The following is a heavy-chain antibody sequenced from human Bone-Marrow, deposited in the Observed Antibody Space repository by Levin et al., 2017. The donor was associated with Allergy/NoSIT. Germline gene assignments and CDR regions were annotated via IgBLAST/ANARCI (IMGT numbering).Heavy chain of an antibody. D-gene: IGHD6-13*01. CDR3: ANGLRSSSWYYFDY. J-gene: IGHJ4*02. V-gene: IGHV3-23*01. CDR1: GFTFSSYA. Sequence: TGGSLRLSCAASGFTFSSYAMNWVRQAAGKGLEWVSVISGSGGSTYYADSVKGRFTISRDNSKNTLYLQMNSLRAEDTAVYYCANGLRSSSWYYFDYWGQGTLVTVSS. CDR2: ISGSGGST.